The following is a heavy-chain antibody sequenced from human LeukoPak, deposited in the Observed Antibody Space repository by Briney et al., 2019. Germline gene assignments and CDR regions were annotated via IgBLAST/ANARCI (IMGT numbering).Heavy chain of an antibody. CDR3: ARHFKSGYDFEDY. CDR1: GASISNFY. V-gene: IGHV4-59*08. J-gene: IGHJ4*02. D-gene: IGHD5-12*01. CDR2: IYYSGST. Sequence: SETLSLTCTVSGASISNFYWSWIWQPPGQGLEWIGYIYYSGSTNYNPSLKSRVTISLDTSNNQFSLKLSSVTAADTAVYYCARHFKSGYDFEDYWGQGTLVTVSS.